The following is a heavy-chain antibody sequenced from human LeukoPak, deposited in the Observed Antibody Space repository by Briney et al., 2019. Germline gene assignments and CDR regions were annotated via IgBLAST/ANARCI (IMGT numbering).Heavy chain of an antibody. CDR3: ARVRGQLLWFGEWGTLDY. J-gene: IGHJ4*02. V-gene: IGHV1-18*01. CDR1: GYTFTSYG. D-gene: IGHD3-10*01. Sequence: ASVKVSCKASGYTFTSYGISWVRQAPGQGLEWMGWISAYNGNTNYAQKLQGRVTMTTDTSTSTAYMELRSLRSDDTAVYYCARVRGQLLWFGEWGTLDYWGQGTLVTVSS. CDR2: ISAYNGNT.